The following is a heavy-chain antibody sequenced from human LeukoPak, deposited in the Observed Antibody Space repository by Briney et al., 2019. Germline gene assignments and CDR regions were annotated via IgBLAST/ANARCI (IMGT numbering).Heavy chain of an antibody. CDR3: ARVAKERVGGVYYFDY. J-gene: IGHJ4*02. Sequence: GGSLRLSCAASVFTFSDYDMHCVRQATGKGLEWVSAIGTAGDTYYTGAVKGRFTISRENAKNSLYLQMNSLRAGDTAVYYCARVAKERVGGVYYFDYWGQGTLVTVSS. CDR1: VFTFSDYD. CDR2: IGTAGDT. D-gene: IGHD1-1*01. V-gene: IGHV3-13*01.